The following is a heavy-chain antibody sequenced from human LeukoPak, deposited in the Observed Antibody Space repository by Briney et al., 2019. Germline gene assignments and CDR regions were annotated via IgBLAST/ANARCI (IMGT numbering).Heavy chain of an antibody. CDR2: INTGGNDI. Sequence: GGSLRLSCAASGFTFIAYWMHWVRQAPGKGLVWLSRINTGGNDITYADSVKGRFTISRDNAKNTLYLQMNSLTVEDTAVYFCTRSLVVGGTRPNDYWGQGTLVTVAS. V-gene: IGHV3-74*03. D-gene: IGHD2-15*01. CDR3: TRSLVVGGTRPNDY. CDR1: GFTFIAYW. J-gene: IGHJ4*02.